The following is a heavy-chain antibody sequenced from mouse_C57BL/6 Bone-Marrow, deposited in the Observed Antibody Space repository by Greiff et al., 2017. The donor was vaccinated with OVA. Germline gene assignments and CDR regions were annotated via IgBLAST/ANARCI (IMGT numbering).Heavy chain of an antibody. CDR1: GYSITSGYY. D-gene: IGHD2-5*01. CDR3: ARNRPSYYSNPYYAMDY. J-gene: IGHJ4*01. Sequence: VQLQESGPGLVKPSQSLSLTCSVTGYSITSGYYWNWIRQFPGNKLEWMGYISYDGSNNYNPSLKNRISITRDTSKNQFFLKLNSVTTEDTATYYCARNRPSYYSNPYYAMDYWGQGTSVTVSS. CDR2: ISYDGSN. V-gene: IGHV3-6*01.